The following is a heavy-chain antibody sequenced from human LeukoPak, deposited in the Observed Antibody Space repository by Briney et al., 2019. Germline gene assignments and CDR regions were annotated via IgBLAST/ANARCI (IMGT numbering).Heavy chain of an antibody. V-gene: IGHV3-30*04. J-gene: IGHJ5*02. CDR1: GFTFSSYA. CDR2: ISYDGINK. Sequence: GRSLRLSCAASGFTFSSYALHWVRQAPGKGLEWVAVISYDGINKYYADFVKGRFTISRDNSRNTLYLQMNSLRAEDTAMYYCARDRVPRYNTTWIRGGDAWGQGVLVTVSS. CDR3: ARDRVPRYNTTWIRGGDA. D-gene: IGHD3-10*01.